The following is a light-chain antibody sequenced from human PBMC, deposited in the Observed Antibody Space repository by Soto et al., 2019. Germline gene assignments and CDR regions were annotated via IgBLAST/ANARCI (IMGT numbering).Light chain of an antibody. CDR3: QQYAGSPQT. J-gene: IGKJ5*01. CDR2: DTS. CDR1: QGIGDT. Sequence: EVVMMQSPATLSVSPGEGATLSCRASQGIGDTLAWYQHKPGQTPRLLIYDTSTRATGVPTRFSGSGSGTDFTLTISRLEPEDFAVYYCQQYAGSPQTFGQGTRLEIK. V-gene: IGKV3D-15*02.